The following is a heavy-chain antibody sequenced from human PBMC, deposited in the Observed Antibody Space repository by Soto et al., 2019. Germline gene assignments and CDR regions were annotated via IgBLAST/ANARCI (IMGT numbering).Heavy chain of an antibody. CDR1: GLTFSSHA. CDR3: ATQAEGFLEGLLDV. D-gene: IGHD2-15*01. CDR2: ISGRDGVT. V-gene: IGHV3-23*01. J-gene: IGHJ4*02. Sequence: PGGSLRLSCVASGLTFSSHAMTWVRQAPGKGLEWVAVISGRDGVTHYTDSVKGRSTISRDNPKSTLYLQINSLRAEDMAIYYCATQAEGFLEGLLDVRGPGSPVIVSS.